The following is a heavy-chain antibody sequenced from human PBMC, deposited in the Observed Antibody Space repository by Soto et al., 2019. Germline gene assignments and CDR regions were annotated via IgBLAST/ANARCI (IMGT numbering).Heavy chain of an antibody. V-gene: IGHV1-69*06. Sequence: QVQLVQSGAEVKKPGSSVKVSCKASGGTFSSYAISWVRQAPGQGLEWMGGIIPIFGTANYAQKFQGRVTITADKSTSTAYMELSSLRSEDTAVYYCARDEVVPAAMAYGMDVWCQGTTVTVSS. CDR2: IIPIFGTA. CDR3: ARDEVVPAAMAYGMDV. CDR1: GGTFSSYA. D-gene: IGHD2-2*01. J-gene: IGHJ6*02.